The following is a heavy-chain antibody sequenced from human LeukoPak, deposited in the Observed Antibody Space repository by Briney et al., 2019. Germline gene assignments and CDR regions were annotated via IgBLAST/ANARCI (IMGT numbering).Heavy chain of an antibody. J-gene: IGHJ4*02. V-gene: IGHV3-33*01. CDR1: GFTFSSYG. CDR3: ARDGIAVAGTSYFDY. D-gene: IGHD6-19*01. Sequence: GGSLRLSCAASGFTFSSYGMHWVRQAPGKGLEWVAVIWYDGSNKYYADSVKGRFTISRDNSKNTLYLQMNSLRAEDTAVYYCARDGIAVAGTSYFDYWGQGTLVTVSS. CDR2: IWYDGSNK.